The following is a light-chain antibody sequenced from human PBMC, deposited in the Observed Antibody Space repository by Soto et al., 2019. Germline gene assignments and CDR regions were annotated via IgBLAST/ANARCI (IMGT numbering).Light chain of an antibody. V-gene: IGLV1-47*01. J-gene: IGLJ1*01. CDR3: AAWDDSLSGSYV. CDR2: RNN. CDR1: SSNIGSNY. Sequence: QCALTQPPSASGTPGQRVTISCSGSSSNIGSNYVYWYQQLPGTAPKVLIYRNNQRPSGVPDRFSGSKSGTSASLAISGLRSSDEADYYCAAWDDSLSGSYVFGKGTKVTVL.